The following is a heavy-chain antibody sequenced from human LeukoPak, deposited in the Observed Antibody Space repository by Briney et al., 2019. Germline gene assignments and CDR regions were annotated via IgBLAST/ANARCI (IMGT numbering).Heavy chain of an antibody. V-gene: IGHV3-33*01. D-gene: IGHD3-10*01. J-gene: IGHJ4*02. CDR3: ARDGLSYGTHSFDY. CDR2: IWFDGNNK. Sequence: GRSLRLSCAASGFTFSNHAIHWVRQAPVMGLEWVAVIWFDGNNKYYADSVKGRFTISRDNSKNTLYLQMNSLRAEDTAIYYCARDGLSYGTHSFDYWGQGTLVTVSS. CDR1: GFTFSNHA.